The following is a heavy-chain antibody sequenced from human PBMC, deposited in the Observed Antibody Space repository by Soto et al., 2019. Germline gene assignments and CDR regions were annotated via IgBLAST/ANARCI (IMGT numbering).Heavy chain of an antibody. CDR1: GFTFSSYA. CDR3: AKDHEYSSSWFYSHTWFDP. J-gene: IGHJ5*02. V-gene: IGHV3-23*01. D-gene: IGHD6-13*01. Sequence: EVQLLESGGGLVQPGGSLRLSCAASGFTFSSYAMSWVRQAPGKGLEWVSAISGSGGSTYYADSVKGRFTISRDNSKNTLYLQMNSLRAEDTAVYYCAKDHEYSSSWFYSHTWFDPWGQGTLVTVSS. CDR2: ISGSGGST.